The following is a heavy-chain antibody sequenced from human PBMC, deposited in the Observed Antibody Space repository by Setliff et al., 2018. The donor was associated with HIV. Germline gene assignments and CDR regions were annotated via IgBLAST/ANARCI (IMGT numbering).Heavy chain of an antibody. J-gene: IGHJ4*02. D-gene: IGHD3-10*01. CDR2: INASGGTT. CDR1: GYSFTSYY. Sequence: ASVKVSCKASGYSFTSYYIHWVRQAPGQGPEWMGVINASGGTTAYAERFQGRVTITADTSTDTSVMELSSLRPEDTAVYYCATSGTYYYGSGSYHVSGYWGQGTLVTVSS. V-gene: IGHV1-46*01. CDR3: ATSGTYYYGSGSYHVSGY.